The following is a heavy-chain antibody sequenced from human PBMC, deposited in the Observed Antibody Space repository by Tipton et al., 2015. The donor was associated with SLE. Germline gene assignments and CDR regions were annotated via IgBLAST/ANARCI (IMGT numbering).Heavy chain of an antibody. V-gene: IGHV3-30*04. CDR3: ARDAGETETRRGRLDI. CDR2: ISYNGRKK. J-gene: IGHJ3*02. D-gene: IGHD7-27*01. CDR1: GFIFSTSH. Sequence: SLRLSCPASGFIFSTSHMHWVRQAPGKGLEWVSIISYNGRKKYDADSVKGRFFISRDNSKNTLYLEMNSLTTEDTAMYYCARDAGETETRRGRLDIWGQGTMVTVSS.